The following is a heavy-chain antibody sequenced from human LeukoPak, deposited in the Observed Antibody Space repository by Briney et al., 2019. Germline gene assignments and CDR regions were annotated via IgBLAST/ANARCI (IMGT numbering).Heavy chain of an antibody. CDR2: ISAYNGNT. J-gene: IGHJ4*02. CDR1: GYTFTSYG. Sequence: EASVTVSCKASGYTFTSYGISWVRQAPGQGLEWMGWISAYNGNTNYAQKLQGRVTMTTDTSTSTAYMELRSLRSDDTAVYYCARDRVYDYVWGSYRPLDYWGQGTLVTVSS. V-gene: IGHV1-18*01. CDR3: ARDRVYDYVWGSYRPLDY. D-gene: IGHD3-16*02.